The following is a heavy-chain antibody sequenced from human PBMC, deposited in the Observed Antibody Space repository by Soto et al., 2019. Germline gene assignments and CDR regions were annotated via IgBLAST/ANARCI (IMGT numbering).Heavy chain of an antibody. Sequence: SETLSLTCTVSGGSVSSGSYYWSWIRQPPGKGLEWIGYIYYSGSTNYNPSLKSRVTISVDTSKNQFSLKLSSVTAADTAVYYCARERIAAAGPKFDYWGQGTLVTVSS. J-gene: IGHJ4*02. CDR3: ARERIAAAGPKFDY. CDR2: IYYSGST. D-gene: IGHD6-13*01. CDR1: GGSVSSGSYY. V-gene: IGHV4-61*01.